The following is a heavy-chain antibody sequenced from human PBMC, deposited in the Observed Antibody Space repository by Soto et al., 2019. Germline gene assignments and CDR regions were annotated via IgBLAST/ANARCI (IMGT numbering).Heavy chain of an antibody. Sequence: PGESLKISCKGFGYSFTDYWIGWVRQMPGKGLEWMGIIYSGDSDTRYSPSFQGQVTISADKSISTAYLQWNSLEASDTAMYYCARRSYCTNGVCKYYFDYWGQGTLVTVSS. CDR3: ARRSYCTNGVCKYYFDY. J-gene: IGHJ4*02. CDR1: GYSFTDYW. V-gene: IGHV5-51*01. D-gene: IGHD2-8*01. CDR2: IYSGDSDT.